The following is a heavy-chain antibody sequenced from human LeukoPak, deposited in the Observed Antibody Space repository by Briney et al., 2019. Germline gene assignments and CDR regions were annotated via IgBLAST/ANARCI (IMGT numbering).Heavy chain of an antibody. V-gene: IGHV3-48*03. D-gene: IGHD2-8*01. CDR3: AREVTGYCTNGVCYKGAFDY. CDR2: ISSSGSTI. Sequence: PGGSLGLSCAASGFTFSSYEMNWVRQAPGKGLEWVSYISSSGSTIYYADSVKGRFTISRDNAKNSLYLQMNSLRAEDTAVYYCAREVTGYCTNGVCYKGAFDYWGQGTLVTVSS. J-gene: IGHJ4*02. CDR1: GFTFSSYE.